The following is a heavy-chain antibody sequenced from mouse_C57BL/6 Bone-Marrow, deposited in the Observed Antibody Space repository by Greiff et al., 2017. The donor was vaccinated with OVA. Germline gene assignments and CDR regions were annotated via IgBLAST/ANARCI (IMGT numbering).Heavy chain of an antibody. CDR2: ISSGSSTT. CDR3: ARRSNYAMDY. J-gene: IGHJ4*01. V-gene: IGHV5-17*01. Sequence: DVMLVESGGGLVKPGGSLKLSCAASGFTFSDYGMHWVRQAPEKGLEWVAYISSGSSTTYYADTVKGRFTISRDNAKNTLFLQMTSLRSEDTAMYYCARRSNYAMDYWGQGTSVTVSS. CDR1: GFTFSDYG.